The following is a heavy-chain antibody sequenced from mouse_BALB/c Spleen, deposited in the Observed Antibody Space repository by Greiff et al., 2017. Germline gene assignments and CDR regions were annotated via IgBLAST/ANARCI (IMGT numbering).Heavy chain of an antibody. V-gene: IGHV1-39*01. CDR2: INPYYGST. CDR1: GYSFTDYI. J-gene: IGHJ2*01. Sequence: VQLQQTGPELVKPGASVKISCKASGYSFTDYIMLWVKQSHGKSLEWIGNINPYYGSTSYNLKFKGKATLTVDKSSSTAYMQLNSLTSEDSAVYYCANPDYYGSSYYFDYWGQGTTLTVSS. D-gene: IGHD1-1*01. CDR3: ANPDYYGSSYYFDY.